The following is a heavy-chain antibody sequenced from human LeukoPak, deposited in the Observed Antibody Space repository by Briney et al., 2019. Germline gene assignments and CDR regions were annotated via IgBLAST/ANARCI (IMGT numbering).Heavy chain of an antibody. Sequence: SETLSLTCTVSGGSISSSSYYWGWIRQPPGKGLEWIGSIYYSGSTNYNPSLKSRVTMSVDTSKNQFSLKLSSVTAADTAVYYCAREVVVPAASNWFDPWGQGTLVTVSS. V-gene: IGHV4-39*07. CDR3: AREVVVPAASNWFDP. CDR1: GGSISSSSYY. J-gene: IGHJ5*02. D-gene: IGHD2-2*01. CDR2: IYYSGST.